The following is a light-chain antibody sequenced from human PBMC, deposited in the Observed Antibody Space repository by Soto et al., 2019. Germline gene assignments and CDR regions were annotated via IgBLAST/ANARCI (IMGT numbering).Light chain of an antibody. V-gene: IGKV3-20*01. Sequence: EIVLTQSPDTLSLSPGESATLSCRASQSVSNSYLAWYQQKPGLAPRLLIYGASNRATGIPDRFSGSGSGTDFTLTISRLEPEDFAVFYCQQFDDSITFGQGTRLEIE. CDR2: GAS. CDR3: QQFDDSIT. J-gene: IGKJ5*01. CDR1: QSVSNSY.